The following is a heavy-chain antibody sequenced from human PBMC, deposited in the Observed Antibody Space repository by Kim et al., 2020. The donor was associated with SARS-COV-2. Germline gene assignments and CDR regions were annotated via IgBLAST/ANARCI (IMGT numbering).Heavy chain of an antibody. CDR2: NK. J-gene: IGHJ6*02. D-gene: IGHD6-13*01. Sequence: NKYYADSVKGRFTISRDNSKNTLYLQMNSLRAEDTAVYYCARGSSSAMDVWGQGTTVTVSS. CDR3: ARGSSSAMDV. V-gene: IGHV3-33*01.